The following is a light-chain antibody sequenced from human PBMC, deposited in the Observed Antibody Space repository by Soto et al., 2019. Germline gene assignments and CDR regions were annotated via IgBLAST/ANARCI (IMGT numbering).Light chain of an antibody. Sequence: EIVMTQSPATLSVSPGERATLSCRASQSVNSNLAWYQQKPGQAPRLLIYGASTRATDIPARFSGSGSGTDFPLTISGLQSEDFAVYYCQQYINWPPLTFGGGTKVEIK. CDR3: QQYINWPPLT. J-gene: IGKJ4*01. V-gene: IGKV3D-15*01. CDR1: QSVNSN. CDR2: GAS.